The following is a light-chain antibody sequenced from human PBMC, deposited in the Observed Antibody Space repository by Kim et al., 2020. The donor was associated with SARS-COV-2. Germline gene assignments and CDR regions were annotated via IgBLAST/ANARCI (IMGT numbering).Light chain of an antibody. Sequence: EIVLTQSPATLSLSPGERATLSCRASQSVSSYLAWYQQKPGQAPRLLIYDASNRATGIPARFSGSGSGTDFTLTISSLEPEDFAVYYCQQSSNRPLLTFGGGTKVDIK. CDR2: DAS. CDR3: QQSSNRPLLT. V-gene: IGKV3-11*01. J-gene: IGKJ4*01. CDR1: QSVSSY.